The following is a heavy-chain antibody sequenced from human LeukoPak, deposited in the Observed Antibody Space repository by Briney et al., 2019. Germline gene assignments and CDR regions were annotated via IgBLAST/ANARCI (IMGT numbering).Heavy chain of an antibody. CDR2: IYSGGST. Sequence: GGSLRLSCAASGFTVSSNYMSWVRQAPGKGLEWVSVIYSGGSTYYADSVKGRFTISRDNSKNMLYLQMNSLRAEDTAVYYCARGVRGLGVYYYYYMDVWGKGTTVTVSS. CDR1: GFTVSSNY. CDR3: ARGVRGLGVYYYYYMDV. D-gene: IGHD1-26*01. V-gene: IGHV3-66*02. J-gene: IGHJ6*03.